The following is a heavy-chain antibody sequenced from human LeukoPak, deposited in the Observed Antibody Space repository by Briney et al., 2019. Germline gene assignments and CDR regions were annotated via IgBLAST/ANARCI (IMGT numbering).Heavy chain of an antibody. CDR3: ARIPGIVVVPAAMGIDAFDI. D-gene: IGHD2-2*01. V-gene: IGHV4-34*01. CDR2: INHSGST. CDR1: GGSFSGYY. J-gene: IGHJ3*02. Sequence: SETLSVTCAVYGGSFSGYYWSWIRQPPGKGLEWIGGINHSGSTNYNPSLKSRVTISVDTSKNQFSLKLSSVTAADTAVYYCARIPGIVVVPAAMGIDAFDIWGQGTMVTVSS.